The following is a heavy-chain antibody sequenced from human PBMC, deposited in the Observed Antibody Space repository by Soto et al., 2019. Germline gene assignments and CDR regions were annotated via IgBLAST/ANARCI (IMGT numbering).Heavy chain of an antibody. Sequence: QVQLVESGGGLVKPGGSLRLSCAASGFTFSDYYMSWIRQAPGKGLEWVSYITGSGGTIYYADSVKGRFTISRDNAKNSLSLQMNSLRAADTALYYCARLLGDLDAFDIWGQVTMVTVSS. V-gene: IGHV3-11*01. J-gene: IGHJ3*02. D-gene: IGHD4-17*01. CDR3: ARLLGDLDAFDI. CDR1: GFTFSDYY. CDR2: ITGSGGTI.